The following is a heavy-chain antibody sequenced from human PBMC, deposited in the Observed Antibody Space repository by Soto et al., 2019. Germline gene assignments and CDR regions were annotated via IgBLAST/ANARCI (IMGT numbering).Heavy chain of an antibody. CDR2: IIPILGIA. CDR1: GGTFSSYT. CDR3: ARDQDTAMVYFDY. J-gene: IGHJ4*02. Sequence: QVQLVQSGAEVKKPGSSVKVSCKASGGTFSSYTISWVRQAPGQGLEWMGRIIPILGIANYAQKFQGRVTITADKSTSTAYMELSSLRYEDTAVYYCARDQDTAMVYFDYWGQGTLVTVSS. D-gene: IGHD5-18*01. V-gene: IGHV1-69*08.